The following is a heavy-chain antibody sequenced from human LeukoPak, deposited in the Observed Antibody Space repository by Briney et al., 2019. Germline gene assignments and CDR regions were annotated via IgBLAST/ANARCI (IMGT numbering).Heavy chain of an antibody. V-gene: IGHV3-30*04. CDR3: AKDFQSRRNWFDP. CDR1: GFTFSSHA. CDR2: ISSEGSNK. Sequence: GGSLRLSCATSGFTFSSHAMHWVRQAPGKGLEWVAVISSEGSNKFHADSVKGRFTISRDNSKNTLYLQMNSLRAEDTAVYYCAKDFQSRRNWFDPWGQGTLVTVSS. J-gene: IGHJ5*02.